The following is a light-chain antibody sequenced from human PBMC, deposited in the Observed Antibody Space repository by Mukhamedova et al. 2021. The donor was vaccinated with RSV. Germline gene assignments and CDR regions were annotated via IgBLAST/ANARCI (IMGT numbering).Light chain of an antibody. CDR2: KAS. CDR3: QQYESHNT. V-gene: IGKV1-5*03. J-gene: IGKJ2*01. Sequence: WYQRRVHGKAPKLLISKASSLESGVPSRFSGSGSGTEFTLTISSLQPDDFATYYCQQYESHNTFGPRTKLDIK.